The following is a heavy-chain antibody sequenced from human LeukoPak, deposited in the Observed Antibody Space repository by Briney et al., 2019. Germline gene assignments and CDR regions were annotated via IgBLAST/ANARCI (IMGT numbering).Heavy chain of an antibody. D-gene: IGHD6-13*01. CDR2: ISAYNGNT. J-gene: IGHJ4*02. Sequence: GASVKVSCKASGYTFASYVISWVRPAPGQGLEWMGWISAYNGNTNYAQNLQDRVFMNTDTSTTTAYMELRSLRSDDTAVYYCARYPLSYSGNWHYYFDYWGQGTLVTVSS. CDR3: ARYPLSYSGNWHYYFDY. CDR1: GYTFASYV. V-gene: IGHV1-18*04.